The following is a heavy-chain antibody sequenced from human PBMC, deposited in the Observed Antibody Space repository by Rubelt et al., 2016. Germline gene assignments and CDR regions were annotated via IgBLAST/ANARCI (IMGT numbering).Heavy chain of an antibody. V-gene: IGHV3-21*01. CDR3: ARGYCSGGSCYPTEVLDY. D-gene: IGHD2-15*01. J-gene: IGHJ4*02. CDR2: ISSSSSYI. Sequence: GRGLEWVSSISSSSSYIYYADSVKGRFTISRDNAKNSLYLQMNSLRAEDTAVYYCARGYCSGGSCYPTEVLDYWGQGTLVTVSS.